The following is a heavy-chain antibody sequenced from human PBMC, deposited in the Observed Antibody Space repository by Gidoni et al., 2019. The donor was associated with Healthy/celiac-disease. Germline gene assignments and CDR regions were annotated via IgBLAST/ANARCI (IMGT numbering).Heavy chain of an antibody. Sequence: EVPLLESGGGLVQPGGSLSLSCAASGFTFSSYAMSWVRQAPGKGLEWVSAISGSGGSTYYADSVKGRFTIARDNSKNTLYLQRNSRRAEDTAVYYCAKNIAGYFDYWGQGTLVTVSS. J-gene: IGHJ4*02. CDR1: GFTFSSYA. D-gene: IGHD6-13*01. CDR3: AKNIAGYFDY. CDR2: ISGSGGST. V-gene: IGHV3-23*01.